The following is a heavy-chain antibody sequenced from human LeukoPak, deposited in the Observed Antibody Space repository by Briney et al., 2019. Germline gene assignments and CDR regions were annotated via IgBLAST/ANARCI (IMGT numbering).Heavy chain of an antibody. CDR2: IIPIFGTA. CDR1: GGTFSSYA. D-gene: IGHD3-16*02. J-gene: IGHJ6*03. Sequence: GASVKVSCKASGGTFSSYAISWVRQAPGQGLEWMGGIIPIFGTANYAQKFQGRVTITADKSTSTAYMELSSLRSEDTAVYYCARAPGLRLGELSLSGYYYYYYYMDVWGKGTTVTVSS. CDR3: ARAPGLRLGELSLSGYYYYYYYMDV. V-gene: IGHV1-69*06.